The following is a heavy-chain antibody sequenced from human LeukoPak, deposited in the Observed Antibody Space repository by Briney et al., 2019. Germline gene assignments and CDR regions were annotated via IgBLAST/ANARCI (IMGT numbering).Heavy chain of an antibody. J-gene: IGHJ4*02. Sequence: ASVKVSCKASGYTFTGYYMHWVRQAPGQGLEWMGWINPNSGGTNYAQKFQGRVTMTRDTSISTAYMELSRLRSDDTAVYYCAREVLGYDFWSGDPDYWGQGTLVTVSS. D-gene: IGHD3-3*01. CDR1: GYTFTGYY. V-gene: IGHV1-2*02. CDR3: AREVLGYDFWSGDPDY. CDR2: INPNSGGT.